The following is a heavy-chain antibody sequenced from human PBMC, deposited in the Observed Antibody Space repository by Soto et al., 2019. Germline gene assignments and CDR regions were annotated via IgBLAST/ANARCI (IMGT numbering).Heavy chain of an antibody. CDR1: GFTFSSYA. CDR2: ISGSGGST. J-gene: IGHJ4*02. CDR3: AKVPPGYCSGGSCFYFDY. V-gene: IGHV3-23*01. Sequence: EVQLLESGGGLVQPGGSLRLSCAASGFTFSSYAMSWVRQAPGKGLEWVSAISGSGGSTYYADSMKGRFTISRDNSKNTLYLQMNSLRAEDTAVYYCAKVPPGYCSGGSCFYFDYWGQGTLVTVSS. D-gene: IGHD2-15*01.